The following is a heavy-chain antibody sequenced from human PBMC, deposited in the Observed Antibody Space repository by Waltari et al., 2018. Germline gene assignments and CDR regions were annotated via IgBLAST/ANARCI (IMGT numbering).Heavy chain of an antibody. J-gene: IGHJ6*02. Sequence: VHLQQWGAGLLKPSETLSTPCGVYGGSFSGYYWSWISQLPGKALEWICEINHSGSTNYNPYLKSRVTMAVDTSKSQFSLKLGSVTAADTAVYYCARGRCISTWFCQYYGVDVWGQGATVIVSS. V-gene: IGHV4-34*01. CDR2: INHSGST. CDR1: GGSFSGYY. D-gene: IGHD2-8*01. CDR3: ARGRCISTWFCQYYGVDV.